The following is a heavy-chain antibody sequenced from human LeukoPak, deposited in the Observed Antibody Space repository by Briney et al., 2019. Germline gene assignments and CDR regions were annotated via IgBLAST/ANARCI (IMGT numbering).Heavy chain of an antibody. V-gene: IGHV7-4-1*02. J-gene: IGHJ6*02. CDR2: ISTNTRDP. D-gene: IGHD3-10*01. CDR1: GYTFTSYA. Sequence: ASVKVSCKASGYTFTSYAMHWVRQAPGQGLEWMGWISTNTRDPTHAPGFTGRFVFSLDTSVSTVYLQISSLKAEDTAVYYCARSLLGYYYSGMEVWGQGATVTVSS. CDR3: ARSLLGYYYSGMEV.